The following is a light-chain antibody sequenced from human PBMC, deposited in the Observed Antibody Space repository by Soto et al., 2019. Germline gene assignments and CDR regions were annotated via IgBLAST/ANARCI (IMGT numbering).Light chain of an antibody. CDR2: KDT. V-gene: IGLV3-25*02. CDR1: ALAKQF. CDR3: QSTDNSGSNYV. J-gene: IGLJ1*01. Sequence: SYELTQSPSVSVSPGQTARISCSGDALAKQFGNWYQQKPGQAPVVLIYKDTERPSWIPERFSGSSSGTTVTLTISGVQEEDEADYYCQSTDNSGSNYVFGSGTKLTVL.